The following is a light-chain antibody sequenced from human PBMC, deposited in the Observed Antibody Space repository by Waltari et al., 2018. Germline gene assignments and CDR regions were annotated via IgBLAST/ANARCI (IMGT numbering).Light chain of an antibody. CDR3: QQYNNWPQT. CDR1: QSVGDK. Sequence: EIEMTQSPATLSVSPGERATLSCRASQSVGDKLAWYQQKPGQAPRLLIYTTSIRATGIPARFSGSGSGTEFTLTISSRQSEDFAVYHCQQYNNWPQTFGQGTKVEIK. CDR2: TTS. V-gene: IGKV3-15*01. J-gene: IGKJ1*01.